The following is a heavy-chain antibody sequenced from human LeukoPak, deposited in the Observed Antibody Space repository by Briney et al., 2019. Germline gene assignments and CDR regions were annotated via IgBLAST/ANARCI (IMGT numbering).Heavy chain of an antibody. J-gene: IGHJ4*02. V-gene: IGHV3-15*04. CDR1: GFSFTYAW. Sequence: GGSLRLSCVASGFSFTYAWMSWVRQAPGKGLEWVARIESKTHGGTSVYATPVQGRFTISRDDSKNTLYLQMNSLKTEDTAVYYCTTDPAGVTTVTSPNYYFDYWGQGILVTVSP. D-gene: IGHD4-17*01. CDR3: TTDPAGVTTVTSPNYYFDY. CDR2: IESKTHGGTS.